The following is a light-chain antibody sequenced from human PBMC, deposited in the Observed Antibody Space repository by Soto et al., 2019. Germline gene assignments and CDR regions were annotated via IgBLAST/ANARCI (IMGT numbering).Light chain of an antibody. J-gene: IGKJ2*01. V-gene: IGKV1-5*03. Sequence: DIQMTQSPSTLSASVGDRVTITCRASQSISSWLAWYQQKPGKAPKLLIYKASSFESGVPSRFSGSGAGTEFTLTISSLQPDDFATYYCQQYNSWTFGQGTKLEIK. CDR3: QQYNSWT. CDR1: QSISSW. CDR2: KAS.